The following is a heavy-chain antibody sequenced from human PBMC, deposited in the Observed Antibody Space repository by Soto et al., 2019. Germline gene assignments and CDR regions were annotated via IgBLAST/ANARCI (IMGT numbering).Heavy chain of an antibody. Sequence: SETLSLTCAVSGGSISSSNWWSWVRQPPGKGLEWIGEIYHSGYTNYNPSLKSRVTMAVDKSRNQFSLKLSSVTAADTAVYYCARRWGEGRVDYWGQGTLVTVSS. CDR3: ARRWGEGRVDY. J-gene: IGHJ4*02. D-gene: IGHD3-10*01. V-gene: IGHV4-4*02. CDR2: IYHSGYT. CDR1: GGSISSSNW.